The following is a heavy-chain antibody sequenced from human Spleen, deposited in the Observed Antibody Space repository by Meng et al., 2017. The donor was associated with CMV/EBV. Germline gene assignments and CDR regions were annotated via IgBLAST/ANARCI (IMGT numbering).Heavy chain of an antibody. D-gene: IGHD2-21*01. J-gene: IGHJ5*02. CDR3: ATIAYCGGDCYQVHPLYDH. Sequence: ASVKVSCKASGYSFTTFGINWVRQAPGQGLEWMGWITAYNDNINSAENFQGRLTMATDISTQTAYLELRSLRSDDTAVYYCATIAYCGGDCYQVHPLYDHWGQGTLVTVSS. V-gene: IGHV1-18*04. CDR2: ITAYNDNI. CDR1: GYSFTTFG.